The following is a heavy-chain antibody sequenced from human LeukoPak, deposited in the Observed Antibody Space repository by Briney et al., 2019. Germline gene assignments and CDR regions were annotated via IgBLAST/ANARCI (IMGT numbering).Heavy chain of an antibody. CDR2: IIPILGIA. D-gene: IGHD5-24*01. J-gene: IGHJ3*02. V-gene: IGHV1-69*04. Sequence: PWASVKVSCKASGGTFSSYAISWVRQAPGQGLEWMGRIIPILGIANYAQKFQGRVTITADESTSTAYMELSSLRSEDTAVYYCARGTVEMATTDAFDIWGQGTMVTVSS. CDR3: ARGTVEMATTDAFDI. CDR1: GGTFSSYA.